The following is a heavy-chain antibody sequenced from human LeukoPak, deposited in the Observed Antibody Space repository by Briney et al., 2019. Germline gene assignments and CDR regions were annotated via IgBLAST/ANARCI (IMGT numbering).Heavy chain of an antibody. D-gene: IGHD5-24*01. Sequence: ESGPGLVKPSETLSLTCTVSGASLNDYYWSWIRQPPGKALEWIGFIHSSGSANSNPSLTSRVTISIDTSKNQFSLNLRSLTAADTAVYFCASGAAEGYNFGFDYWGQGTLAAVSS. CDR3: ASGAAEGYNFGFDY. CDR2: IHSSGSA. V-gene: IGHV4-59*12. CDR1: GASLNDYY. J-gene: IGHJ4*02.